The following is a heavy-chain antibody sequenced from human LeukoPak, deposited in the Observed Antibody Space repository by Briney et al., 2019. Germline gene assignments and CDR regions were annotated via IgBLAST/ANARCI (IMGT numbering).Heavy chain of an antibody. CDR3: ARPYCSGGSCHDYFDY. J-gene: IGHJ4*02. D-gene: IGHD2-15*01. Sequence: ASVKVSCKASGYTFTGYYMHWVRQAPGQGLEWMGWINPHTGGTNYAQKFQGRVTMTRDTSISTAYMELSGLTSDDTAVYYCARPYCSGGSCHDYFDYWGQGTLVTVSS. CDR2: INPHTGGT. V-gene: IGHV1-2*02. CDR1: GYTFTGYY.